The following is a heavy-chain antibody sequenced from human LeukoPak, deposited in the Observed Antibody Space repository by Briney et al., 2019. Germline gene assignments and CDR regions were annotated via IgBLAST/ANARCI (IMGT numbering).Heavy chain of an antibody. D-gene: IGHD5-24*01. CDR1: GFTVSTNY. J-gene: IGHJ6*02. Sequence: GGSLRLSCAASGFTVSTNYMSWVRQAPGKGLEWVSVIYSGGSTYYAASVKGRFTISRDNSKNTLYLQMNSLRAEDTAVYYCARLTGYTYGMDVWGQGTTVTVSS. CDR3: ARLTGYTYGMDV. CDR2: IYSGGST. V-gene: IGHV3-66*04.